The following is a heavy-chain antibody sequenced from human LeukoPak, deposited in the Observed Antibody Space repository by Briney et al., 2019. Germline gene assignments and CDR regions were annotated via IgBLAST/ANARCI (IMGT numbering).Heavy chain of an antibody. CDR2: INHSGST. CDR1: GGSFSGYY. Sequence: SETLSLTCAVYGGSFSGYYWSWIRQPPGKGLEWIGEINHSGSTNYNPSLKSRVTISVDTSKNQFSLKLSSVTAADTAVYYCARGLGEWELLGTYYFDYWGQGTLVTVSS. D-gene: IGHD1-26*01. J-gene: IGHJ4*02. CDR3: ARGLGEWELLGTYYFDY. V-gene: IGHV4-34*01.